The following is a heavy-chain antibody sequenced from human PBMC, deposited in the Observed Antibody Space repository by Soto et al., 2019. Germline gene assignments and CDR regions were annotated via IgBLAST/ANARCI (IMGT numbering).Heavy chain of an antibody. CDR2: IIPILGIA. V-gene: IGHV1-69*04. CDR1: GGTFSSYT. CDR3: AREEGVVAAATLDY. D-gene: IGHD6-13*01. J-gene: IGHJ4*02. Sequence: SVKVSCQASGGTFSSYTISWVRQAPGQGLEWMGRIIPILGIANYAQKFQGRVTITADKSTSTAYMELSSLRSEDTAVYYCAREEGVVAAATLDYWGQGTLVTVSS.